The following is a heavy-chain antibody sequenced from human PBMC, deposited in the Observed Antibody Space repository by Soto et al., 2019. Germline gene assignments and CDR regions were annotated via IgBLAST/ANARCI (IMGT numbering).Heavy chain of an antibody. J-gene: IGHJ4*02. CDR1: GDTFTIFA. V-gene: IGHV1-69*12. CDR2: IIPTIGTT. D-gene: IGHD5-12*01. Sequence: QVQLVQSGAEVKKPGSSVKVSCKASGDTFTIFAISWVRQAPGQGLEWMGGIIPTIGTTNYAQRFQGRITITGDESTGTADMELSSLKSEDTAVYYCARDLGSGDDPGDYWGQGTLVTVSS. CDR3: ARDLGSGDDPGDY.